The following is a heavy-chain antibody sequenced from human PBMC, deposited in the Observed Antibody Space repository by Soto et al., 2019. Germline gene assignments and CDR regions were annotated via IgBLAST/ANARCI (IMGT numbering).Heavy chain of an antibody. CDR2: INPNSGGT. Sequence: ASVKVSCKASGYTFTGYYMHWVRQAPGQGLEWMGWINPNSGGTNYAQKFQGWVTMTRDTSISTAYMELSRLRSDDTAVYYCARGVRYCSGGSCFYWFDTWGQGTLGTVSS. CDR1: GYTFTGYY. J-gene: IGHJ5*02. V-gene: IGHV1-2*04. CDR3: ARGVRYCSGGSCFYWFDT. D-gene: IGHD2-15*01.